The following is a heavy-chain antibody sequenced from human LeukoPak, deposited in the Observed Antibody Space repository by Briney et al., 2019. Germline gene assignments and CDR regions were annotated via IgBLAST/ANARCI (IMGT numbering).Heavy chain of an antibody. CDR2: INHSGST. D-gene: IGHD6-13*01. J-gene: IGHJ6*04. CDR1: GGSFSGYY. CDR3: ARTAAAGYFDV. Sequence: SETLSLTCAVYGGSFSGYYWSWIRQPPGKGQEWIGEINHSGSTDYNPSLKSRVTMSVDTSKNQFSLELSSVTAADTAVYYCARTAAAGYFDVWGRGTTVTVSS. V-gene: IGHV4-34*01.